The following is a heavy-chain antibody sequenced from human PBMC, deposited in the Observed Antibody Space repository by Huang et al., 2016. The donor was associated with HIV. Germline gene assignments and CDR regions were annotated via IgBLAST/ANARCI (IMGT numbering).Heavy chain of an antibody. D-gene: IGHD2-2*01. V-gene: IGHV1-18*01. Sequence: QVQLVQSGVEVKKPGASVKVSCKASGYTITSYGISWVRQAPGQGLEWMGGISAYNGVTNYAQNVQGRVTMTTDTSTSTAYMELRSLRSDDTAVYYCARDSPLLGVVIVVVPTAPNAFDIWGQGTMVTVSS. CDR3: ARDSPLLGVVIVVVPTAPNAFDI. CDR2: ISAYNGVT. CDR1: GYTITSYG. J-gene: IGHJ3*02.